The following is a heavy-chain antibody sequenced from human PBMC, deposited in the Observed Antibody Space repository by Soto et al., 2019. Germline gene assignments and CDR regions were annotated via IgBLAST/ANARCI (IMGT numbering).Heavy chain of an antibody. CDR3: TMPLYCTNCVCSDFDY. D-gene: IGHD2-8*01. CDR2: ISGSGGST. CDR1: GFTFSSYA. J-gene: IGHJ4*02. V-gene: IGHV3-23*01. Sequence: GGSLRLSCAASGFTFSSYAMSWVRQAPGKGLEWVSAISGSGGSTYYADSVKGRFTTSTDNSKNTLYLQMNSLRAEDTAVYYCTMPLYCTNCVCSDFDYWGQGTLVTVSS.